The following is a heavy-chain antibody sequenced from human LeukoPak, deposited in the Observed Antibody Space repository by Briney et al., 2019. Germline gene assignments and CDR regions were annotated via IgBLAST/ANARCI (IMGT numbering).Heavy chain of an antibody. V-gene: IGHV3-21*01. D-gene: IGHD5-24*01. Sequence: PGGSLRHSCSASGFIFSTHIMSGVRQSPGKGLEWVSSISSCGSHILYADSMKDRFTISRDNARKSLFLQMNILRAGDTAVYYGVRDFRTQLDGYSPRYPSDYWGRGDLVTASS. CDR3: VRDFRTQLDGYSPRYPSDY. CDR1: GFIFSTHI. CDR2: ISSCGSHI. J-gene: IGHJ4*02.